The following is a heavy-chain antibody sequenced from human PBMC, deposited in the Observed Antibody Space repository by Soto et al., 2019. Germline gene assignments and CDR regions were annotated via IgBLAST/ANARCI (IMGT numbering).Heavy chain of an antibody. Sequence: PGGSLRLSCAASGFTFSSYAMSWVRQAPGKGLEWVSAISGSGGSTYYADSVKGRFTISRDNSKNTLYLQMNSLRAEDTAVYYCAIRPYPGIAVAGPFDYWGQGTLVTVS. CDR1: GFTFSSYA. CDR3: AIRPYPGIAVAGPFDY. CDR2: ISGSGGST. D-gene: IGHD6-19*01. J-gene: IGHJ4*02. V-gene: IGHV3-23*01.